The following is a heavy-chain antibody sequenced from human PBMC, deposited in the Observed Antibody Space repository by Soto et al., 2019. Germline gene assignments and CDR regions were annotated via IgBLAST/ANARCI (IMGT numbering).Heavy chain of an antibody. D-gene: IGHD6-13*01. J-gene: IGHJ4*02. CDR2: IIPIFGTA. V-gene: IGHV1-69*06. CDR3: AAFTAAGTLDY. Sequence: SVKVSCKASGATFSSYAISWVRQAPGQGLEWMGGIIPIFGTANYAQKFQGRVTITADKSTSTAYMELSSLRSEDTAVYYCAAFTAAGTLDYWGQGALVTVSS. CDR1: GATFSSYA.